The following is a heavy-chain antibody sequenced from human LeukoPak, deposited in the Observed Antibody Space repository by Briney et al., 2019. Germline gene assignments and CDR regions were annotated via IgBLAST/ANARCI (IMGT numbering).Heavy chain of an antibody. V-gene: IGHV4-59*01. J-gene: IGHJ4*02. D-gene: IGHD2-21*02. Sequence: PSETLSLTCTVSGGSISSYYWSWIRQPPGKGLEWIGYIYYSGSTNYNPSLKSRVTISVDTSKNQFSLKLRSVAAADTAVYYCARGRPYCGGDCYPVDHWGQGALVTVSS. CDR1: GGSISSYY. CDR3: ARGRPYCGGDCYPVDH. CDR2: IYYSGST.